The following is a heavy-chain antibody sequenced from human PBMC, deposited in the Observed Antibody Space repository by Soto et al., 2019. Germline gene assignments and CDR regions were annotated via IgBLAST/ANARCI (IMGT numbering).Heavy chain of an antibody. CDR1: GYTFTSYD. J-gene: IGHJ5*02. CDR2: MNPNSGNT. CDR3: ARGYRSRGWYWFDP. Sequence: QVQLVQSGAEVKKPGASVKVSCKASGYTFTSYDINWVRQATGQGLEWMGWMNPNSGNTGYAQKFQGRVTMTRNTSIPPAYMELRSLRSEDTAVYYCARGYRSRGWYWFDPWGQGTLVTVSS. D-gene: IGHD6-19*01. V-gene: IGHV1-8*01.